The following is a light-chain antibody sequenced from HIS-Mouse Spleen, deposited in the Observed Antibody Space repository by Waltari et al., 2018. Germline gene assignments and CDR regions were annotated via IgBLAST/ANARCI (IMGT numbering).Light chain of an antibody. V-gene: IGLV2-14*01. Sequence: QSALTQPASVSGSPGQSITIPCTGTRSDVGGYHYVSWYQPHPGKAPKLMIYEVSNRPSGVSNRFSGSKSGNTASLTISGLQAEDEADYYCSSYTSSSTVVFGGGTKLTVL. J-gene: IGLJ2*01. CDR1: RSDVGGYHY. CDR3: SSYTSSSTVV. CDR2: EVS.